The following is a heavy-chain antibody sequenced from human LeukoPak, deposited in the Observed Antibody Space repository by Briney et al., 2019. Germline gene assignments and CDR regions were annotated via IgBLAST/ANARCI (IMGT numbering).Heavy chain of an antibody. CDR3: ARVGRIGSGYYYYYYMDV. CDR2: INHSGST. V-gene: IGHV4-34*01. D-gene: IGHD1-26*01. CDR1: GRSFSGYY. J-gene: IGHJ6*03. Sequence: SETLSLTCAVYGRSFSGYYWSWIRQPPGKGQEWIGEINHSGSTNYNPSLKSRVTISVDTSKNQFSLKLSSVTAADTAVYYCARVGRIGSGYYYYYYMDVWGKGTTVTVSS.